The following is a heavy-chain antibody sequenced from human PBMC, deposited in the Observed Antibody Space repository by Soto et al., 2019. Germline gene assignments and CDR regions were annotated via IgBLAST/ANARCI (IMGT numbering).Heavy chain of an antibody. V-gene: IGHV3-21*01. J-gene: IGHJ6*02. D-gene: IGHD3-3*01. CDR1: GFTFSSYS. CDR2: ISSSSSYI. Sequence: SGGSLRLSCAASGFTFSSYSMNWVRQAPGKGLEWVSSISSSSSYIYYADSVKGRFTISRDNAKNSLYLQMNSLRAEDTAVYYCARDPYDFWSGSYYGMDVWGQGTTVTV. CDR3: ARDPYDFWSGSYYGMDV.